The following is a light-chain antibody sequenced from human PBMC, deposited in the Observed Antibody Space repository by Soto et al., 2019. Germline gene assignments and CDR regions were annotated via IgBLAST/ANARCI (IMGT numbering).Light chain of an antibody. J-gene: IGKJ2*01. CDR2: GSS. V-gene: IGKV3-20*01. CDR3: QQYGSAPPYT. CDR1: QTVSNNY. Sequence: EVVLTQSPGTLSLSPGERATLSCRASQTVSNNYLAWYQQKPGQAPRLLIFGSSARATGIPDRFSGSGSGTDFTLTISRLEPEDFALYYFQQYGSAPPYTFGQGTKLDIK.